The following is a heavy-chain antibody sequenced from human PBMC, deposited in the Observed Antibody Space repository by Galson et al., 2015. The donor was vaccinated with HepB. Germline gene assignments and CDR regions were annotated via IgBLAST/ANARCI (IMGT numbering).Heavy chain of an antibody. CDR3: ARGYSSRGSLMDV. CDR2: IKSDGSTI. CDR1: GFTFSSHW. Sequence: SLRLSCAASGFTFSSHWMHWVRQAPGKGLVWVSRIKSDGSTINYADSVKGRFTISRDNAKNTLYLQMNSLRAEDTAVYYCARGYSSRGSLMDVWGKGTTVTVSS. V-gene: IGHV3-74*01. D-gene: IGHD6-13*01. J-gene: IGHJ6*04.